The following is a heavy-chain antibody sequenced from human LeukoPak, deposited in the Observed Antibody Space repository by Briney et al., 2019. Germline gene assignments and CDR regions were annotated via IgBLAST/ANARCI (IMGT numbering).Heavy chain of an antibody. CDR1: GGSISSATYY. Sequence: SETLSLTCSASGGSISSATYYWGWIRQPPGKGLEWIGSIYHSGSTYYNPSLKSRVTISVDTSKNQFSLKLSSVTAADTAVYYCARMSLPSTYYFYMDVWGKGTTVTVSS. CDR3: ARMSLPSTYYFYMDV. D-gene: IGHD5/OR15-5a*01. CDR2: IYHSGST. J-gene: IGHJ6*03. V-gene: IGHV4-39*07.